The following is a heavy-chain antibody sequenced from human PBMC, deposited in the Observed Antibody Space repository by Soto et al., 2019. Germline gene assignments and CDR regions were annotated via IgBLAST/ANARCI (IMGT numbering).Heavy chain of an antibody. V-gene: IGHV4-34*01. CDR2: ASRS. CDR1: GGSFSDYY. J-gene: IGHJ5*02. CDR3: AREGRYCTSTSCYGWWFDP. Sequence: QVQLQQWGAGLLKPSETLSLTCAVYGGSFSDYYWSWIRQAPGKGLEWIGEASRSNPSLKSRVSISVDTSKNQFSLKLTSVTAADTAVYYCAREGRYCTSTSCYGWWFDPWGQGTLVTVSS. D-gene: IGHD2-2*01.